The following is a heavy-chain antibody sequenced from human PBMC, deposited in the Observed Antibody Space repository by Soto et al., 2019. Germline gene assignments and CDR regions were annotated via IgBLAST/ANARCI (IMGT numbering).Heavy chain of an antibody. CDR2: IYSGGST. CDR3: ARGMDYDSSGYRAYGMDV. Sequence: GSLRLSCAASGFTVSSNYMSWVRQAPGKGLEWVSVIYSGGSTYYADSVKGRFTISRDNSKNTLYLQMNSLRAEDTAVYYCARGMDYDSSGYRAYGMDVWGQGTTVTVSS. J-gene: IGHJ6*02. V-gene: IGHV3-53*01. D-gene: IGHD3-22*01. CDR1: GFTVSSNY.